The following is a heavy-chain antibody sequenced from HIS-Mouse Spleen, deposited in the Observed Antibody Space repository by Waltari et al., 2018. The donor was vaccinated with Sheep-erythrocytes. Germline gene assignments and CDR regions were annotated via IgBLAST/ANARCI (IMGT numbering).Heavy chain of an antibody. CDR1: GGSISIGGYY. V-gene: IGHV4-31*03. CDR2: IYYSGST. J-gene: IGHJ5*02. D-gene: IGHD3-10*01. CDR3: ARALIITMVRGVTSNWFDP. Sequence: QVQLQESGPGLVKPSQTLSLTCTVSGGSISIGGYYWSWIRQHPGKGLEWIGYIYYSGSTYYNPSLKSRVTISVDTSKNQFSLKLSSVTAADTAVYYCARALIITMVRGVTSNWFDPWGQGTLVTVSS.